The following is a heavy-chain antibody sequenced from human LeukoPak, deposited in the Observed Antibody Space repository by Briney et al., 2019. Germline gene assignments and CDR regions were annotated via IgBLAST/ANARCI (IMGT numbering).Heavy chain of an antibody. CDR1: GVSFSSYA. D-gene: IGHD3-10*01. CDR3: AKDRTKWFGGLPGDY. Sequence: PGESLRLSCAASGVSFSSYAMSWVRQAPGKGLEWVWAICGSGGSTYYADSVKGRFTISRDNSKNTLYLQMNSLGAEDTAVYYCAKDRTKWFGGLPGDYWGRGTLVTVSS. CDR2: ICGSGGST. V-gene: IGHV3-23*01. J-gene: IGHJ4*02.